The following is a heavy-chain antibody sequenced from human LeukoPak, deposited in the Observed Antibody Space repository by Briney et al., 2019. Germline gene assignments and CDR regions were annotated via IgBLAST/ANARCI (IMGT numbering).Heavy chain of an antibody. V-gene: IGHV1-2*02. J-gene: IGHJ4*02. Sequence: ASVKVSCKASGYTFTGYYMHWVRQAPGQGLEWMGWINPNSGGTNYAQKFQGRVTMTRDTSISTAYMELSRLRSDDTAVYYCARDFEPSSSGWYDYWGQGTLVTVSS. CDR2: INPNSGGT. CDR1: GYTFTGYY. D-gene: IGHD6-19*01. CDR3: ARDFEPSSSGWYDY.